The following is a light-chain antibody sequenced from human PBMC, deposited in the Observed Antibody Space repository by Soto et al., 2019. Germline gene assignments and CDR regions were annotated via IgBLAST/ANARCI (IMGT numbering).Light chain of an antibody. CDR1: SSDVGGYNY. J-gene: IGLJ1*01. V-gene: IGLV2-14*01. CDR3: SSYTSSSTLYV. Sequence: QSALTQSASVSGSPGQSITISCTGTSSDVGGYNYVSWYQQHPGKAPKLMIYDVSNRPSGVSNRFSGSKSGNTVSLTISGLQAEDEADYYCSSYTSSSTLYVFGTGTKVTV. CDR2: DVS.